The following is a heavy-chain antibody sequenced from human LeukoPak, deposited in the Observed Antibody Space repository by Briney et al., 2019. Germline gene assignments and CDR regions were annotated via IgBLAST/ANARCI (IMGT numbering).Heavy chain of an antibody. CDR1: AGTFFTYA. CDR3: AGDEGNVCDI. CDR2: IIPIFGTA. J-gene: IGHJ3*02. Sequence: SVKDSCNASAGTFFTYAFRWLRHATGQGLEWMGGIIPIFGTANSAQKFQGRVTITADESTSTAYMALRSLRSEATAVYYCAGDEGNVCDIWARGTMDTVSS. V-gene: IGHV1-69*01.